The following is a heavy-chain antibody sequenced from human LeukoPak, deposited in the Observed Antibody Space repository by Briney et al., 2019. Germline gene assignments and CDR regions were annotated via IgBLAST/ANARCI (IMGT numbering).Heavy chain of an antibody. CDR3: AREHVLLWFGELLD. Sequence: GGSLRLSCAPSGFTFSSYGVHWVRQAPGKGRGWVAVIWYDGSNKYYADSVKGRFTISRDNSKNTLYLQMNSLRAEDTAVYYCAREHVLLWFGELLDWGQGTLVTVSS. CDR1: GFTFSSYG. V-gene: IGHV3-33*01. D-gene: IGHD3-10*01. J-gene: IGHJ4*02. CDR2: IWYDGSNK.